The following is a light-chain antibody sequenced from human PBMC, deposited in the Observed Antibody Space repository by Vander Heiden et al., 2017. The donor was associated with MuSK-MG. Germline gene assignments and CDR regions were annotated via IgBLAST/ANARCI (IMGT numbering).Light chain of an antibody. CDR3: QHLSNSPLLT. CDR1: QSVSSY. J-gene: IGKJ4*01. Sequence: EIVLTQSPATLSLSPGERATLSCRASQSVSSYLAWYQQKPGQAPRLLIYDASNRATGLPARFSGSAYGTDFTLTISRLDPEDFTVYYCQHLSNSPLLTFGGGTKVEIK. V-gene: IGKV3-11*01. CDR2: DAS.